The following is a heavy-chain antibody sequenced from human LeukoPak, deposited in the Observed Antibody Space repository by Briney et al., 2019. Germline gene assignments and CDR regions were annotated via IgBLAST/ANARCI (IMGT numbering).Heavy chain of an antibody. CDR2: IIPIFGTA. CDR1: GGTFSSYA. CDR3: ARDRGRGYSYGYDLDY. V-gene: IGHV1-69*05. D-gene: IGHD5-18*01. J-gene: IGHJ4*02. Sequence: SVKVSCKASGGTFSSYAISWVRQAPGQGLEWMGRIIPIFGTANYAQKFQGRVTITTDESTSTAYMELSSLRSEDTAVYYCARDRGRGYSYGYDLDYWGQGTPVTVSS.